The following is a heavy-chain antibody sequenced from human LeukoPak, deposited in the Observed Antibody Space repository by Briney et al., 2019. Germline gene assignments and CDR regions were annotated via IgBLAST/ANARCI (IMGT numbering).Heavy chain of an antibody. Sequence: GGSLRLSCAASGFTFDDYGMNWVRQPPGKGLEWVSGINWRGSSTTYADSVKGRFTISRDNAKNSLYLQMNSLRAEDTAVYYCARVNYYDSSGYYYVRGVFDIWGQGTMVTVSS. J-gene: IGHJ3*02. CDR1: GFTFDDYG. D-gene: IGHD3-22*01. V-gene: IGHV3-20*04. CDR2: INWRGSST. CDR3: ARVNYYDSSGYYYVRGVFDI.